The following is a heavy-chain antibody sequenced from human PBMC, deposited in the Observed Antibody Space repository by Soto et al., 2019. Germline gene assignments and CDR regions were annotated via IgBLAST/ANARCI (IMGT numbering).Heavy chain of an antibody. Sequence: PGGSLRLSCAASGFTFSNYGMHWVRQAPGKGLEWVAVIWYDGSNKYYADSVKGRFTISRDTSKNTLDLQMNSLRAEDTAVYYCARDLSGDSRGPWGQGTLVTVSS. CDR1: GFTFSNYG. D-gene: IGHD3-22*01. CDR3: ARDLSGDSRGP. J-gene: IGHJ5*02. CDR2: IWYDGSNK. V-gene: IGHV3-33*01.